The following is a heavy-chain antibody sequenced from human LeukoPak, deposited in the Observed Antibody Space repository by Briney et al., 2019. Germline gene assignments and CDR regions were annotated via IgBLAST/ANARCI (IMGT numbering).Heavy chain of an antibody. CDR1: GGSISSGSYY. D-gene: IGHD1-26*01. V-gene: IGHV4-61*02. Sequence: PSETLSLTCTVSGGSISSGSYYWSWIRQPAGKGLEWIGRIYTSGSTNYNPSLKSRVTISVDTSKNQFSLKLSSVTAADTAVYYCARLVGADYWGQGTLVTVSS. CDR3: ARLVGADY. J-gene: IGHJ4*02. CDR2: IYTSGST.